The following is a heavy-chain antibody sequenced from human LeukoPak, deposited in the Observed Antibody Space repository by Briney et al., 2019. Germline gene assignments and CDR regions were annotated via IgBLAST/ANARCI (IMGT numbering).Heavy chain of an antibody. J-gene: IGHJ2*01. CDR1: GYTFTGYY. CDR3: ARDPNSSGWYWYFDL. V-gene: IGHV1-2*02. D-gene: IGHD6-19*01. CDR2: INPNSGGT. Sequence: GASVKVSCKASGYTFTGYYMHWVRQAPGQGLEWMGWINPNSGGTNYAQKFQGRVTMTRDTSISTAYMELSRLRSDDTAVYYCARDPNSSGWYWYFDLWGRGTLVTVSS.